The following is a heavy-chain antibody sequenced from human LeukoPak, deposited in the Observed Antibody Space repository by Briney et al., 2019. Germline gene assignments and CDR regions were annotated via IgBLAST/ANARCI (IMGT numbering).Heavy chain of an antibody. CDR1: GYTFTSYG. CDR3: ARAYGGCSSTSCYPYYYGMDV. CDR2: ISAYNGNT. V-gene: IGHV1-18*01. Sequence: ASVKVSCKASGYTFTSYGISWVRQAPGQGLEWMGWISAYNGNTNYAQKLQGRVTMTTDTSTSTAYMELRSLRSDDTAVYYCARAYGGCSSTSCYPYYYGMDVWGRGTTVTVSS. J-gene: IGHJ6*02. D-gene: IGHD2-2*01.